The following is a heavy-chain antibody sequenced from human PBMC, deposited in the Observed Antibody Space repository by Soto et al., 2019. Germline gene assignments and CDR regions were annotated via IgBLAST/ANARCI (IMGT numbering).Heavy chain of an antibody. CDR3: TTGVAARYYYYGMDV. Sequence: SLRLSCAASGFTFSNAWMSWVRQAPGKGLEWVGRIKSKTDGGTTDYAAPVKGRFTISRDDSKNTLYLQITSLKPEDTAVYYCTTGVAARYYYYGMDVWGQGTTVTVSS. V-gene: IGHV3-15*01. CDR1: GFTFSNAW. D-gene: IGHD6-6*01. CDR2: IKSKTDGGTT. J-gene: IGHJ6*02.